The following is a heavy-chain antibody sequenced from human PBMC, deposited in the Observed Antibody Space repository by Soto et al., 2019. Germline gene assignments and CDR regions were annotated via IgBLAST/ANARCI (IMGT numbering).Heavy chain of an antibody. CDR1: GFSLTTSGVG. D-gene: IGHD3-22*01. J-gene: IGHJ4*02. Sequence: QITLKESGPTLVKPTQTLTLTCTFSGFSLTTSGVGVGWIRQPPGKALEWLALIFWGDDKRYSPSLKSRLTITKDTSKNQVVLTMTNMDPVDTATYYCASSSGYRIFDCWGQGTLVTVSS. CDR3: ASSSGYRIFDC. CDR2: IFWGDDK. V-gene: IGHV2-5*02.